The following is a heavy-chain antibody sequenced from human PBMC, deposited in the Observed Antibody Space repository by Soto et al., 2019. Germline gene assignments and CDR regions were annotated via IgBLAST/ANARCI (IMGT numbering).Heavy chain of an antibody. J-gene: IGHJ6*02. CDR3: ARDGYCVSSSRSFLADV. CDR2: INSDGSST. V-gene: IGHV3-74*01. CDR1: GFTFSSYW. D-gene: IGHD2-2*03. Sequence: GGSLRLSCAASGFTFSSYWMHWVRQAPGKGLVWVSRINSDGSSTSYADSVKGRFTISRDNAKNTLYLEMNSLRAEDMAVYYCARDGYCVSSSRSFLADVWGQGTTVTVSS.